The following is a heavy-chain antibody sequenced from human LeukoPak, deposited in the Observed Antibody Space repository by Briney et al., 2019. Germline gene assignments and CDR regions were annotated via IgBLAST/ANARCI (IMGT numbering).Heavy chain of an antibody. D-gene: IGHD3-10*01. J-gene: IGHJ4*02. CDR3: AKVYGSGSQIDY. CDR2: ISSSGSTI. Sequence: GGSLRLSCAASGFTFSSYEMNWVRQAPGKGLEWVSYISSSGSTIYYADSVKGRFTISRDNAKNSLYLQMNSLRAEDTAVYYCAKVYGSGSQIDYWGQGTLVTVSS. CDR1: GFTFSSYE. V-gene: IGHV3-48*03.